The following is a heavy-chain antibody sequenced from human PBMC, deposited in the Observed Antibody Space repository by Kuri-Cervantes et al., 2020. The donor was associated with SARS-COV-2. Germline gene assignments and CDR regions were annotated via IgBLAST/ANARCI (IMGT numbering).Heavy chain of an antibody. CDR3: ARSLYGGTSWYYGMDV. CDR1: GFTFSSYA. V-gene: IGHV3-33*01. J-gene: IGHJ6*02. CDR2: IWYDGSNK. D-gene: IGHD4-23*01. Sequence: GSLLKISCAASGFTFSSYAMHWVRQAPGKGLEWVAVIWYDGSNKYHADSVKGRFTISRDNSKNTLYLQMNSLRAEDTAVYYCARSLYGGTSWYYGMDVWGQGTTVTVSS.